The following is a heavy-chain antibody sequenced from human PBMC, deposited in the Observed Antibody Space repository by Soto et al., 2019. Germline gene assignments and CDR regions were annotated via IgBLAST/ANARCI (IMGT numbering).Heavy chain of an antibody. J-gene: IGHJ4*02. CDR2: VSYSGRT. V-gene: IGHV4-39*01. D-gene: IGHD1-1*01. CDR1: GGSVSTKNYF. Sequence: SETLSLTCSVSGGSVSTKNYFWGWVRQSPEKGLEWIASVSYSGRTYYNPSFKSRVTIFLDTSKNQFSLRVNSVTAADTAVYYCSSRADDEVILDFWGQGTLVTVSS. CDR3: SSRADDEVILDF.